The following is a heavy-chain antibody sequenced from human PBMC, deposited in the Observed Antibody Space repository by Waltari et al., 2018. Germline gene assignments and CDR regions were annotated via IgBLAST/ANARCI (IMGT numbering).Heavy chain of an antibody. Sequence: EVQLVQSGAEVKKPGESLKISCKGSGYSFTSYWIGWVRQMPGKGLEWMGCIYPGDADTRYSPSFQGQVTISADKSISTAYLQWSSLKASDTAMYYCARHAEDCSSTSCYFDYWGQGTLVTVSS. D-gene: IGHD2-2*01. CDR1: GYSFTSYW. V-gene: IGHV5-51*01. CDR3: ARHAEDCSSTSCYFDY. J-gene: IGHJ4*02. CDR2: IYPGDADT.